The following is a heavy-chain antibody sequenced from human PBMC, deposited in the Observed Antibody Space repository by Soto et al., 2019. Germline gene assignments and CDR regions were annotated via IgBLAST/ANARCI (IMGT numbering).Heavy chain of an antibody. D-gene: IGHD3-3*01. CDR2: ISGSGGST. CDR1: GFTFSSYA. V-gene: IGHV3-23*01. Sequence: HPGGSLRLSCAASGFTFSSYAMSWVRQAPGKGLEWVSAISGSGGSTYYADSVKGRFTISRDNSKNTLYLQMNSLRAEDTAVYYCAKDGYDFWSGPPPSAFDIWGQGTMVTVSS. J-gene: IGHJ3*02. CDR3: AKDGYDFWSGPPPSAFDI.